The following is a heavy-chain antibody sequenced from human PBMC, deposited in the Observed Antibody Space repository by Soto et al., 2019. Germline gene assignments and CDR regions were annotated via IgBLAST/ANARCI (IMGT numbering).Heavy chain of an antibody. Sequence: SETLSLTCTVSGGSISSYYWSWIRQPPGKGLEWIGDIYYSGSTNYNPSLKSRVTISVDTSKNQFSLKLSSVTAADTAVYYCARVARGFNSTPFLVWFDPWGQGTLVTVSS. J-gene: IGHJ5*02. CDR1: GGSISSYY. D-gene: IGHD3-10*01. CDR2: IYYSGST. CDR3: ARVARGFNSTPFLVWFDP. V-gene: IGHV4-59*12.